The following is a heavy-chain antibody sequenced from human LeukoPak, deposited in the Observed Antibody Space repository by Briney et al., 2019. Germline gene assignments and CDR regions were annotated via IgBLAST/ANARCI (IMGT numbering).Heavy chain of an antibody. J-gene: IGHJ6*03. CDR2: INHSGST. CDR1: GGSFSGYY. V-gene: IGHV4-34*01. D-gene: IGHD2-2*01. CDR3: ARGRRYCISTSCSQFYYYYYMDV. Sequence: SETLSLTCAVYGGSFSGYYWSWIRQPPGKGLEWMGEINHSGSTNYNPSLKSRVTISVDTSKNQFSLKLSSVTAADTAVYYCARGRRYCISTSCSQFYYYYYMDVWGTGTPVTVSS.